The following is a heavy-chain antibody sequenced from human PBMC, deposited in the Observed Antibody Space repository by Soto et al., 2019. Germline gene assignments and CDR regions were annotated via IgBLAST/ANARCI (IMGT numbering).Heavy chain of an antibody. CDR2: IHHSGST. Sequence: SETLSLTCAVYGGSFSDYYWTWIRQPPGKGLEWIGEIHHSGSTNYNPSLKSRVTISLDTSKNQFSLKLSSVTAADAAVYYCASYGRGTYYYGYYFHHWGQGTQVTVSS. CDR3: ASYGRGTYYYGYYFHH. D-gene: IGHD3-10*01. J-gene: IGHJ4*02. CDR1: GGSFSDYY. V-gene: IGHV4-34*01.